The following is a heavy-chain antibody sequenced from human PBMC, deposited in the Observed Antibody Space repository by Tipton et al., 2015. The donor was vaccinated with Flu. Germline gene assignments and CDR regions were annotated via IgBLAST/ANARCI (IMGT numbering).Heavy chain of an antibody. CDR3: ASGLGIRLFGLRWFDA. CDR2: INHSGST. CDR1: GGSFSGCY. V-gene: IGHV4-34*01. Sequence: TLSLTCAVSGGSFSGCYWCWIRQPPGKGLEWMGEINHSGSTNYNPSLKSRVPISVDTSKNQFPLKLSSVTAAATAVYYCASGLGIRLFGLRWFDAWGQGTLVTVSS. J-gene: IGHJ5*02. D-gene: IGHD5-12*01.